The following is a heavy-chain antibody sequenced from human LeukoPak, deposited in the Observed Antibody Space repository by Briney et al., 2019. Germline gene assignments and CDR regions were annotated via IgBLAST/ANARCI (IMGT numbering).Heavy chain of an antibody. CDR1: GYSLADLS. V-gene: IGHV1-2*02. Sequence: ASVKVSCKVSGYSLADLSMHWVRQAPGQGLEWMGWINPNSGGTNYAQKSQGRVTMTTDTSISTAYMEVSRLRSDDTAVYYCARVRIGQQLDKYYYYAMDVWGQGTTVTVSS. CDR2: INPNSGGT. CDR3: ARVRIGQQLDKYYYYAMDV. J-gene: IGHJ6*02. D-gene: IGHD6-13*01.